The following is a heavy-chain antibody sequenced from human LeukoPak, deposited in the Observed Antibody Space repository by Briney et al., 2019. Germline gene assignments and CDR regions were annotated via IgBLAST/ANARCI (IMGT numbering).Heavy chain of an antibody. CDR1: GFTFSSYS. V-gene: IGHV3-74*01. CDR2: INTDGSTT. CDR3: AREGHCSTTSCALDAIEI. Sequence: GGSLRLSCAASGFTFSSYSMNWVRQAPGKGLVWVSRINTDGSTTTYADSVKGRFTISRDNAKNTLYLQMNSLRAEDTAVYYCAREGHCSTTSCALDAIEIWGQGTLVAVSS. J-gene: IGHJ3*02. D-gene: IGHD2-2*01.